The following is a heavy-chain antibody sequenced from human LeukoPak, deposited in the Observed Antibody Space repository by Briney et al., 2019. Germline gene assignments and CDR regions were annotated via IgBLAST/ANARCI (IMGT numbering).Heavy chain of an antibody. Sequence: SETLSLTCAVSGGSISSYYWSWIRQPPGKGLEWVGYFYSGGRSNFNPSLTSRVTMSVDTSKNQFSLKLSSVTAADTAVYFCARYYCIGNSCYSTNWFDTWGQGTLVTVSS. CDR2: FYSGGRS. D-gene: IGHD5-12*01. J-gene: IGHJ5*02. CDR3: ARYYCIGNSCYSTNWFDT. V-gene: IGHV4-59*08. CDR1: GGSISSYY.